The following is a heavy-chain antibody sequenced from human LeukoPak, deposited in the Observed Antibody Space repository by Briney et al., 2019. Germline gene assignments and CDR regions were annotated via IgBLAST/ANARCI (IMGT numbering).Heavy chain of an antibody. CDR2: IYTSGST. J-gene: IGHJ4*02. CDR1: GGSISSYY. CDR3: ARDPLEYGSGSYLGL. V-gene: IGHV4-4*07. Sequence: SETLSLTCTVSGGSISSYYWSWIRQPAGKGLEWIGRIYTSGSTNYNPSLKSRVTMSVDTSKNQFSLKLSSVTAADTAVYYCARDPLEYGSGSYLGLWGQGTLVTVSS. D-gene: IGHD3-10*01.